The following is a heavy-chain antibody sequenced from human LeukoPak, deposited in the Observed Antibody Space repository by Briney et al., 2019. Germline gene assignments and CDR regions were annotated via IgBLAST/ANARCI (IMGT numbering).Heavy chain of an antibody. D-gene: IGHD3-3*01. CDR1: GFTFSSYW. J-gene: IGHJ4*02. V-gene: IGHV3-7*01. CDR3: ARVEQARPDPLRFLEWLYYFDY. Sequence: GGSLRLSCAASGFTFSSYWMSWVRQAPGKGLEWVANIKQDGSEKYYVDSVKGRFTISRDNAKNSLYLQMNSLRAEDTAVYYCARVEQARPDPLRFLEWLYYFDYWGQGTLVTVSS. CDR2: IKQDGSEK.